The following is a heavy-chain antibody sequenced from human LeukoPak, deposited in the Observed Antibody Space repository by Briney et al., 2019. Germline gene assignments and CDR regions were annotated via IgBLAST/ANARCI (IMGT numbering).Heavy chain of an antibody. CDR1: GGSFSGYY. J-gene: IGHJ5*02. CDR2: INHSGST. V-gene: IGHV4-34*01. D-gene: IGHD3-3*01. CDR3: AMAFWSGYQNWFDP. Sequence: PSETLSLTCAVYGGSFSGYYWSWIRQPPGKGLEWIGEINHSGSTNYNPSLKSRVTISVDTSKNQFSLKLSSVTAADTAVYYCAMAFWSGYQNWFDPWGQGTLVTVSS.